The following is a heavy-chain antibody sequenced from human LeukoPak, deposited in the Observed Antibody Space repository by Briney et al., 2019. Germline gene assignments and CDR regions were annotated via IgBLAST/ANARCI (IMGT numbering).Heavy chain of an antibody. CDR1: GFTFTSYS. Sequence: GGSLRLSCAASGFTFTSYSMNWVRQAPGRGLEWVSSISSSSRYIYYADSVKGRFTISRDNAKNSLYLQMNSLRAEDTAVYYCARDLPYCSGGSCYRKYNWFDPWGQGTLVTVSS. J-gene: IGHJ5*02. CDR3: ARDLPYCSGGSCYRKYNWFDP. V-gene: IGHV3-21*01. CDR2: ISSSSRYI. D-gene: IGHD2-15*01.